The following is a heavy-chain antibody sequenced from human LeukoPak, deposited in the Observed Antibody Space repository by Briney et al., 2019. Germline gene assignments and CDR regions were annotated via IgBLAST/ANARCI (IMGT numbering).Heavy chain of an antibody. CDR1: GGSINSGGYY. CDR2: IYYSGST. J-gene: IGHJ3*02. CDR3: AREDYYDSSGYRGMPFDI. Sequence: SQTLSLTCTVSGGSINSGGYYWSWIRQPPGKGLEWIGYIYYSGSTNYNPSLKSRVTISVDTSKNQFSLKLSSVTAADTAVYYCAREDYYDSSGYRGMPFDIWGQGTMVTVSS. V-gene: IGHV4-61*08. D-gene: IGHD3-22*01.